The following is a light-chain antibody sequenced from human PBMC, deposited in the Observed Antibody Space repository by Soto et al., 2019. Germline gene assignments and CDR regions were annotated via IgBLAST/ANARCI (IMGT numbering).Light chain of an antibody. Sequence: EIVLTQSPGTLSLSPGERATLSCRASQSVSSSYLAWYQQKPGQAPRLLIYGASSSATGIPDRFSGSGSGTDFTLTISRLEPEDFAVYYWHQYGSSPLYTFGQGTKLEIK. CDR3: HQYGSSPLYT. J-gene: IGKJ2*01. CDR2: GAS. CDR1: QSVSSSY. V-gene: IGKV3-20*01.